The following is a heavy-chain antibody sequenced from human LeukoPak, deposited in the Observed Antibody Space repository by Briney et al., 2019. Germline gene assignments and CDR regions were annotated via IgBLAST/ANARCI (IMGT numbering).Heavy chain of an antibody. D-gene: IGHD3-22*01. CDR3: AKASHYDNSGYQYYFDY. Sequence: GGPLRLSCAASGFTFSSYAMRGVRQAPGKGLNWVSAISGSGGSTYYADSVKGRFTISRDNSKNTLYLQVNSLRAEDTAVYYCAKASHYDNSGYQYYFDYWGQGTLVTVSS. V-gene: IGHV3-23*01. J-gene: IGHJ4*02. CDR1: GFTFSSYA. CDR2: ISGSGGST.